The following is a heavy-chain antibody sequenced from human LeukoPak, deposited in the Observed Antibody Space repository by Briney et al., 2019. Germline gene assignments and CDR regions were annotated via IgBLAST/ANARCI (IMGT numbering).Heavy chain of an antibody. CDR2: ISTSGST. V-gene: IGHV4-61*02. J-gene: IGHJ6*02. CDR1: GCSISSGTYY. CDR3: ARTAYYYPVDV. Sequence: NSSETLSLTCTVSGCSISSGTYYWSWIRQPAGKGLEWIGRISTSGSTNYHPSLKSRVTISVDTSKNQFSLKLSSVTAADTAVYYCARTAYYYPVDVWGQGTTVTVSS.